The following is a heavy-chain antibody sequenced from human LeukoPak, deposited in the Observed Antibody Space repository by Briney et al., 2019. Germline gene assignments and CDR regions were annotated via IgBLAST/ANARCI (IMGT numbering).Heavy chain of an antibody. D-gene: IGHD1-26*01. Sequence: GASVKVSCKASGYTFTSYGISWVRQAPGQRLEWMGWISVYNGNTNYAQKLQGRVTMTTDTSTSTAYMELRSLRSDDTAVYYCARDPSGSYQNDAFDIWGQGTMVTVSS. J-gene: IGHJ3*02. CDR2: ISVYNGNT. V-gene: IGHV1-18*01. CDR1: GYTFTSYG. CDR3: ARDPSGSYQNDAFDI.